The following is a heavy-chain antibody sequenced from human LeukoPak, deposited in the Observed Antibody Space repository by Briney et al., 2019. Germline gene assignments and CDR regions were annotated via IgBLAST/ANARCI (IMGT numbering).Heavy chain of an antibody. V-gene: IGHV3-66*01. CDR1: GFTVSNNY. J-gene: IGHJ2*01. CDR3: ARSYSSSSGHFDL. CDR2: IYSGGST. Sequence: PGGSLRLSCAASGFTVSNNYMSWVRQAPGKGLEWVSVIYSGGSTYYADSVKGRFTISRDNSKNTLYLQMNSLRAEDTAVYYCARSYSSSSGHFDLWGRGTLVTVSS. D-gene: IGHD6-6*01.